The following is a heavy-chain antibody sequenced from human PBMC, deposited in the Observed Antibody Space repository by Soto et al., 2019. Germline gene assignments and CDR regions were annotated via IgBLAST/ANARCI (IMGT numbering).Heavy chain of an antibody. D-gene: IGHD5-18*01. CDR1: GFTFSSYW. Sequence: GGSLRLSCAASGFTFSSYWMSWVRQAPGKGLEWVANIKQDGSEKYYVDSVKGRFTISRDNAKNSLYLQMNSLRAEDTAVYYCAGESNTAMGHYYYYGMDVWGQGTKVTVSS. CDR3: AGESNTAMGHYYYYGMDV. CDR2: IKQDGSEK. V-gene: IGHV3-7*01. J-gene: IGHJ6*02.